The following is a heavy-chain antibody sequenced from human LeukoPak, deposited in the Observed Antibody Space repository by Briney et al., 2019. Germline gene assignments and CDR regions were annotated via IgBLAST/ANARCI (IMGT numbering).Heavy chain of an antibody. CDR1: GYSISSGYY. J-gene: IGHJ4*02. CDR3: ARERIAAAGTPDVGY. CDR2: IYHSGST. Sequence: SETLSLTCAVSGYSISSGYYWGWIRQPPGKGLEWIGSIYHSGSTYYNPSLKSRVTISVDTSKNQFSLKLSSVTAADTAVYYCARERIAAAGTPDVGYWGQGTLVTVSS. D-gene: IGHD6-13*01. V-gene: IGHV4-38-2*02.